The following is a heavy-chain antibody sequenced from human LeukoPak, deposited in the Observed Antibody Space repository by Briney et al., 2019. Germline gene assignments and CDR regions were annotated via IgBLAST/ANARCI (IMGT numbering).Heavy chain of an antibody. CDR2: ISSSGTYT. CDR1: GFTFSSYA. Sequence: GGSLRLSCAASGFTFSSYAMNWVRQAPGKGLEWVSGISSSGTYTYYADSVEGRFTIYRDNSKNTLYLQMNSLRVEETAVYYCAKGKGGSYFGDYWGQGTLVTVSS. J-gene: IGHJ4*02. CDR3: AKGKGGSYFGDY. D-gene: IGHD1-26*01. V-gene: IGHV3-23*01.